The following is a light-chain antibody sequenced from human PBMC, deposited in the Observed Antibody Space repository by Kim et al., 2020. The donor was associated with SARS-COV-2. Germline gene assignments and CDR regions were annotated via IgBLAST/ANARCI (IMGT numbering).Light chain of an antibody. CDR1: QSISSF. CDR2: DTS. CDR3: QQRGNWPLT. J-gene: IGKJ5*01. Sequence: LAPGESAPLSCRASQSISSFLSWYQQKPGQAPRLLIYDTSNRATGIPARFSGGGSGTDFTLTITSLEPEDFAVYYCQQRGNWPLTFGQGTRLEIK. V-gene: IGKV3-11*01.